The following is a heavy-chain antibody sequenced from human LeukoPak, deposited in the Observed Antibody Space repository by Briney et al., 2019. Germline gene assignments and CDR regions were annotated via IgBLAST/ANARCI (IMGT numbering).Heavy chain of an antibody. CDR2: IIPIFGTA. CDR3: AREVVPAAMSAFDI. V-gene: IGHV1-69*13. J-gene: IGHJ3*02. Sequence: GASVKVSCKASGYTFTGYYMHWVRQAPRQGLEWMGGIIPIFGTANYAQKFQGRVTITADESTSTAYMELSSLRSEDTAVYYCAREVVPAAMSAFDIWGQGTMVTVSS. CDR1: GYTFTGYY. D-gene: IGHD2-2*01.